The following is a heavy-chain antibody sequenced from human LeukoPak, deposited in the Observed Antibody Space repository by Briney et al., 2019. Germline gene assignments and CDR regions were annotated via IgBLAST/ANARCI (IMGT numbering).Heavy chain of an antibody. D-gene: IGHD5-24*01. CDR1: GHTFSGYY. CDR2: INPNSGDT. Sequence: ASVKVSCKASGHTFSGYYMHWVRQAPGQGLEWMGWINPNSGDTNYAQKFQGRVTMTRDMSINTAYVELGRLRSDDTAVYYCARDPSSRGNFDYWGQGTLVTVSS. V-gene: IGHV1-2*02. J-gene: IGHJ4*02. CDR3: ARDPSSRGNFDY.